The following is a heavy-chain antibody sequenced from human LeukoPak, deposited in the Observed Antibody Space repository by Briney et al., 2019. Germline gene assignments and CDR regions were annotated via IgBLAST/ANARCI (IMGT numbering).Heavy chain of an antibody. CDR3: ARDRNTDFWSGYYTNYFDY. Sequence: GGSLRLSCGASGFTFSSYWMTWVRQAPGKGLEWVAPIKQDGSEKYYVDTVKGRFTISRDNAKNSLYLQMNSLRAEDTAVYYCARDRNTDFWSGYYTNYFDYWGQGTLVTVSS. CDR1: GFTFSSYW. D-gene: IGHD3-3*01. J-gene: IGHJ4*02. CDR2: IKQDGSEK. V-gene: IGHV3-7*01.